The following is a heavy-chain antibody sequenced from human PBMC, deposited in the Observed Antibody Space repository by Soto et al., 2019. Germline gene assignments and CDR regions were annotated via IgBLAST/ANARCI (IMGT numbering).Heavy chain of an antibody. J-gene: IGHJ6*02. D-gene: IGHD1-7*01. CDR3: ARQEGTGTRDYYYYGMDV. V-gene: IGHV4-39*01. CDR2: IYYSGST. Sequence: QLQLQESGPGLVKPSETLSLTCTVSGGSISSSSYYWGWIRQPPGKGLEWIGSIYYSGSTYYNPPLKSRVTISVDTSKNQFSLKLSSVTAADTAVYYCARQEGTGTRDYYYYGMDVWGQGTTATVSS. CDR1: GGSISSSSYY.